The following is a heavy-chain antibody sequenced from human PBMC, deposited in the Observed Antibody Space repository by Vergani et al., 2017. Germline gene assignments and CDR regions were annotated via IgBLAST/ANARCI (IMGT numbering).Heavy chain of an antibody. Sequence: EVQLVQSGAEVKKPGESLKISCKGSGYSFTSYWIGWVRQMPGKGLEWMGIIYPGDSDTRYSPSFQGQVTIPADKSISTAYLQWSSLKASDTAMYYCARRGGLWDGDYAYWYFDLWGRGTLVTVSS. J-gene: IGHJ2*01. CDR3: ARRGGLWDGDYAYWYFDL. CDR1: GYSFTSYW. D-gene: IGHD4-17*01. CDR2: IYPGDSDT. V-gene: IGHV5-51*01.